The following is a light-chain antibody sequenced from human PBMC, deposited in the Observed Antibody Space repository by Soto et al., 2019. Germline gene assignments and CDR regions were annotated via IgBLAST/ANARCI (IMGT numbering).Light chain of an antibody. V-gene: IGLV2-18*02. CDR3: NSFTTSSTYV. Sequence: QSALTQPASVSGSPGQSITISCTGTSSDIGSYNRVSWYQQPPGTAPKLIIYEVNNRPSGVPDRFSGSKSGNTASLTISGLQAEDEADYYCNSFTTSSTYVLGTGNKVIV. CDR2: EVN. CDR1: SSDIGSYNR. J-gene: IGLJ1*01.